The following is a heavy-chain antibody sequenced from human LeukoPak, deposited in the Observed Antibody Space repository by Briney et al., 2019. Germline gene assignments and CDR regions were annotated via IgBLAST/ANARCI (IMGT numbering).Heavy chain of an antibody. CDR2: ISSSSSTI. CDR3: ARPQYFYYMDV. J-gene: IGHJ6*03. V-gene: IGHV3-48*04. Sequence: GGSLRLSCAASGFTFSSYSMNWVRQAPGKGLEWVSYISSSSSTIYYADSVKGRFTISRDNAKNSLYLQMNSLRAEDTAVYYCARPQYFYYMDVWGKGTTVTVSS. CDR1: GFTFSSYS.